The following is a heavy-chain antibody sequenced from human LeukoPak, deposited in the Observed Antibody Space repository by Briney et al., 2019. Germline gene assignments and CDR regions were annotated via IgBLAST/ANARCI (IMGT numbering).Heavy chain of an antibody. D-gene: IGHD3-3*01. J-gene: IGHJ4*02. V-gene: IGHV3-48*02. CDR2: ISSSSSTI. Sequence: GGSLRLSCAASGFTFSTYAVSWVRQAPGKGLEWVSYISSSSSTIYYADSVKGRFTISRDNAKNSLYLQMNSLRDEDTAVYYRARDRVTIFGVVNLDYWGQGTLVTVSS. CDR1: GFTFSTYA. CDR3: ARDRVTIFGVVNLDY.